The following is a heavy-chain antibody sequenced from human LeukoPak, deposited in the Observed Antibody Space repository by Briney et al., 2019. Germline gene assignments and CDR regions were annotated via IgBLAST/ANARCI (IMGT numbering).Heavy chain of an antibody. D-gene: IGHD1-26*01. CDR3: AREARGGPEPTNWFDP. V-gene: IGHV1-2*02. CDR1: GYTFTGYY. J-gene: IGHJ5*02. Sequence: ASVKVSCKASGYTFTGYYMHWVRQAPGQGLEWMGWINPNSGGTNYAQKFQGRVTMTRGTSISTAYMELSRLRSDDTAVYYCAREARGGPEPTNWFDPWGQGTLVTVSS. CDR2: INPNSGGT.